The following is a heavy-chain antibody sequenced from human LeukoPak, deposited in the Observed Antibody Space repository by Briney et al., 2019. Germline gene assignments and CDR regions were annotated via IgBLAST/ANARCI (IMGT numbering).Heavy chain of an antibody. CDR2: IIPIFGTA. J-gene: IGHJ6*03. D-gene: IGHD3-22*01. V-gene: IGHV1-69*05. CDR1: GGTFSSYA. Sequence: SVKVSCKASGGTFSSYAISWVRQAPGQGIEWMGRIIPIFGTANYAQKFQGRVTITTDESTSTAYMELSSLRSEDTAVYYCARVRRGYYYMDVWGKGTTVTVSS. CDR3: ARVRRGYYYMDV.